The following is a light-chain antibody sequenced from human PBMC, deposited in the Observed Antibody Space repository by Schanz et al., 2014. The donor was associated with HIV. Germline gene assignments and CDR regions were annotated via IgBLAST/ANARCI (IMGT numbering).Light chain of an antibody. J-gene: IGKJ1*01. CDR3: QQYNTYWT. CDR1: QDIRTY. CDR2: AAS. V-gene: IGKV1-8*01. Sequence: AIRITQSPSSLSASPGDRVTITCRASQDIRTYLAWYQQKPGKAPRLLIYAASTLQNGVPSRFSGSGSGTDFTLTISCLQPDDFATYYCQQYNTYWTFGQGTKVEIK.